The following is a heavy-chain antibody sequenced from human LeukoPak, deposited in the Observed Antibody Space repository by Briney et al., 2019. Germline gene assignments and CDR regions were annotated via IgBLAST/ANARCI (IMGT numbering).Heavy chain of an antibody. Sequence: SETLSLTCTVSGGSISSYYWSWIRQPPGKGLEWIGYIYYSGSTNYNPSLKSRVTISVDTSKNQFSLKLSSVTAADTAVYYCARGIYYDSSGYYPYYYYYYGMAVWGQGTTVTVSS. CDR1: GGSISSYY. CDR3: ARGIYYDSSGYYPYYYYYYGMAV. CDR2: IYYSGST. J-gene: IGHJ6*02. V-gene: IGHV4-59*01. D-gene: IGHD3-22*01.